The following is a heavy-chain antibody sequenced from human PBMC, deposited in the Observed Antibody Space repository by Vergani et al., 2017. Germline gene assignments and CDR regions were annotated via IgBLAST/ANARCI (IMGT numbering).Heavy chain of an antibody. CDR1: GFTFTASA. V-gene: IGHV3-73*02. Sequence: EVQLVESGGGLVQPGGSLKLSCAASGFTFTASAMHGVRQSSGKGLEWVGRIRSKANSYATANAASVKGRFTISRDDSKNTAYLQMNSLKTEDTAVYYCTSQAEKDTIFAWGQGTLVTVSS. D-gene: IGHD5-24*01. J-gene: IGHJ5*02. CDR2: IRSKANSYAT. CDR3: TSQAEKDTIFA.